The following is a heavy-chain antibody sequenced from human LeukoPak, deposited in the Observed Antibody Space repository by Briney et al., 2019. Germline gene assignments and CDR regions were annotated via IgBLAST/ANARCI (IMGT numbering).Heavy chain of an antibody. Sequence: ASVKVSCKASGYTFTGYFMHWVRQAPGQRLEWMGWINPNSGGTNYAQKFQGRVTMTRDTSISTAYMELSRLGSDDTAVYYCARVHSSNWYTKIDYWGQGTLVTVSS. CDR3: ARVHSSNWYTKIDY. CDR2: INPNSGGT. J-gene: IGHJ4*02. CDR1: GYTFTGYF. D-gene: IGHD6-13*01. V-gene: IGHV1-2*02.